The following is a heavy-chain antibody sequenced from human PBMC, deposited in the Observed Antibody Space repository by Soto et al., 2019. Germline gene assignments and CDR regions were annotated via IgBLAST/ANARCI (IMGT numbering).Heavy chain of an antibody. CDR1: GFTFSTYT. J-gene: IGHJ4*02. CDR2: ISSSSSYI. CDR3: ASLSRFYADY. V-gene: IGHV3-21*01. D-gene: IGHD3-10*01. Sequence: EVQLVESGGGLVKPGGSLRLSCAASGFTFSTYTMNWVRQAPGKGLEWVSSISSSSSYIYYADSVKGRFTISRDNAKNSPYLQVNSLRAEDTAVYYCASLSRFYADYWGQGTLVTVSS.